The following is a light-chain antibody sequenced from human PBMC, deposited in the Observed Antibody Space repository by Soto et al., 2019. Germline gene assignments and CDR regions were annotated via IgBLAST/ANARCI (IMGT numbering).Light chain of an antibody. CDR3: QQCATSPLT. CDR1: QSVTKNY. Sequence: EIVLTQSPGTLSLSPGERATLSCRASQSVTKNYLAWYQQKPGQAPRLLIDDASRRATGIPDRFSGSGSGTAFPLTISRLEPEDSAVYYCQQCATSPLTFGQGTKVEIK. V-gene: IGKV3-20*01. J-gene: IGKJ1*01. CDR2: DAS.